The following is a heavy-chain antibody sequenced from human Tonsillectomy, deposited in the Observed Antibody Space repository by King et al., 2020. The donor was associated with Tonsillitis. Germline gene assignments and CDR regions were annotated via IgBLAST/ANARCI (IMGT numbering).Heavy chain of an antibody. J-gene: IGHJ4*02. Sequence: VQLVESGAEVKKPGESLRISCKGSGYSFTSYWISWVRQMPGKGLEWMGRIDPSDAYTNYSPSFPGHVTISADKSLSTAYLQWRSLKASDTAMYYCARHEGYSSGWYHYWGQGPLVTVSS. CDR3: ARHEGYSSGWYHY. V-gene: IGHV5-10-1*03. CDR1: GYSFTSYW. D-gene: IGHD6-19*01. CDR2: IDPSDAYT.